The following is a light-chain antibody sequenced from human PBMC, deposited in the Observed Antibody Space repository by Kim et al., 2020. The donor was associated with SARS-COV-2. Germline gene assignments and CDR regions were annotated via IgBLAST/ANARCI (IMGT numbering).Light chain of an antibody. CDR1: NSNIGNNY. V-gene: IGLV1-51*01. CDR2: DNN. J-gene: IGLJ1*01. Sequence: QNVTTTCSGSNSNIGNNYVSWNQQLAGTAPKLLIYDNNKRPSGIPDRFSGSKSGTSATLGITGLQTGDEADYYCDSWESSLSAGQVFGTGTKVTVL. CDR3: DSWESSLSAGQV.